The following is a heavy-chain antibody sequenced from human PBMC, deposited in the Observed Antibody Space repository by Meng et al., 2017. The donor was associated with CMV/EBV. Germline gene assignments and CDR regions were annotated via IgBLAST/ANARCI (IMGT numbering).Heavy chain of an antibody. D-gene: IGHD2-2*01. CDR3: AGHYCSSDICYGYFDY. CDR2: ISTYNGDT. Sequence: ASVKVSCKPSGYTFMGFGISWVRLAPGQGLEWMGWISTYNGDTNFAQKFQGRVTMTTDTSTSTVYMELRSLRSDDTAVYYCAGHYCSSDICYGYFDYWGQGTLVTVSS. V-gene: IGHV1-18*01. J-gene: IGHJ4*02. CDR1: GYTFMGFG.